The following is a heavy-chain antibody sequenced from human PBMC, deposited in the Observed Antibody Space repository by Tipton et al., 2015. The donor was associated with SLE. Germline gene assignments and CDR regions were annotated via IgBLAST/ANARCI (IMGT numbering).Heavy chain of an antibody. CDR3: ARDPPYGGNSAYYFDY. Sequence: QLVQSGAEVKKPGSSVKVSCKASGGTFSSYAISWVRQAPGQGLEWMGGIIPIFDTANYAQKFQGRVTITADESTSTAYMELSSLRSEDTAVYYCARDPPYGGNSAYYFDYWGQGTLVTVSS. J-gene: IGHJ4*02. CDR1: GGTFSSYA. D-gene: IGHD4-23*01. V-gene: IGHV1-69*01. CDR2: IIPIFDTA.